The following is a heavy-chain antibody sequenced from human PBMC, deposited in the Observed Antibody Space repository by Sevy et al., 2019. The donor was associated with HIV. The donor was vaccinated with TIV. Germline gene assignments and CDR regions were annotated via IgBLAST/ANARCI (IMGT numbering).Heavy chain of an antibody. J-gene: IGHJ4*02. CDR3: AREGAGGFDH. V-gene: IGHV3-7*01. CDR2: IKQDGSKN. CDR1: GFTFSGYW. Sequence: GSLRLSCAASGFTFSGYWMSWVRQAPGKGLQWVANIKQDGSKNEFVDSVKGRFTISRDNPKNSLYLQMNSLRAEDTAVYYCAREGAGGFDHWGQGTLVTVSS. D-gene: IGHD2-15*01.